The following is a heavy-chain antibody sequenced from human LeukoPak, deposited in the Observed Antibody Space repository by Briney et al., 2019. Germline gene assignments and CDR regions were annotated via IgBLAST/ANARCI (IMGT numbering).Heavy chain of an antibody. CDR3: ARVRPGDHTWGAYYCDH. CDR2: ISSSGIT. J-gene: IGHJ4*02. D-gene: IGHD3-16*01. CDR1: GDSFSTYQ. V-gene: IGHV4-59*01. Sequence: PSETLSLTCTVSGDSFSTYQWSWLRQPPGKGLEWIGYISSSGITSYNPSLKSRLTFSVDSSKSHFSLRLTSVTAADTAVYYCARVRPGDHTWGAYYCDHWGQAMLVSVSS.